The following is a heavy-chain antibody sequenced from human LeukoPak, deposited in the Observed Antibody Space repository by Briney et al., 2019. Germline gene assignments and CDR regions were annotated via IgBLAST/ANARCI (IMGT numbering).Heavy chain of an antibody. CDR1: GFTFSSYA. V-gene: IGHV3-23*01. Sequence: GGSLRLSCAASGFTFSSYAMSWVRQAPGKGLEWVSAISGSGGSTYYADSVKGRFTISRDNSKNTLYLQMNSLRAEDTAVYYCAKKPVRGIVVVPAATPTDPWGQGTLVTVSS. D-gene: IGHD2-2*01. J-gene: IGHJ5*02. CDR2: ISGSGGST. CDR3: AKKPVRGIVVVPAATPTDP.